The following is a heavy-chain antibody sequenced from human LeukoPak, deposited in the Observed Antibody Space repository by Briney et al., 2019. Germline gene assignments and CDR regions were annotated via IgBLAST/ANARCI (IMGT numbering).Heavy chain of an antibody. CDR1: GFTFSTYW. V-gene: IGHV3-7*01. J-gene: IGHJ4*02. Sequence: GGSLRLSCAASGFTFSTYWMSWVRQAPGKGLEWVASIKQDGSDKYYVDSVKGRFTISRDNAKNSLYLQMNSLRAEDTAVYYCARDSDDRSWNGLFDYWGQGTLVTVSS. CDR2: IKQDGSDK. CDR3: ARDSDDRSWNGLFDY. D-gene: IGHD6-13*01.